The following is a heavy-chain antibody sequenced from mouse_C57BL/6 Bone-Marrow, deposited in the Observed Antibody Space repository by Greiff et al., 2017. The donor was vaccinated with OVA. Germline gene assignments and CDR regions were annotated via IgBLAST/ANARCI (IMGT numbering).Heavy chain of an antibody. CDR2: IDPSDSYT. Sequence: VQLQQPGAELVRPGTSVKLSCKASGYTFTSYWMHWVKQRPGQGLEWIGVIDPSDSYTNYNQKFKGKATLTVDTSSSTAYMQLSSLTSEDSAVYDCARDGYYPAWFAYWGQGTLVTVSA. D-gene: IGHD2-3*01. CDR3: ARDGYYPAWFAY. J-gene: IGHJ3*01. CDR1: GYTFTSYW. V-gene: IGHV1-59*01.